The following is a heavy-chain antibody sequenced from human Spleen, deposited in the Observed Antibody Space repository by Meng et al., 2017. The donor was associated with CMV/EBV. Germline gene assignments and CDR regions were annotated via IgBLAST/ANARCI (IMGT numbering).Heavy chain of an antibody. Sequence: GESLKISCAGSGLIFSDYYMSWIRQAPGKGLEWVSSLSNRGSTISYEDSVKGRFTISRDNAKNSLYLQLNSLRAEDTAVYYCARTISGPEIAAFDLWGEGTMVTVSS. D-gene: IGHD5-12*01. CDR1: GLIFSDYY. V-gene: IGHV3-11*01. CDR3: ARTISGPEIAAFDL. CDR2: LSNRGSTI. J-gene: IGHJ3*01.